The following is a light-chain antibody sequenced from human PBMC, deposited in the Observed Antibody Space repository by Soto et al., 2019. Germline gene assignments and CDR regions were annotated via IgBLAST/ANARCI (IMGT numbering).Light chain of an antibody. CDR2: KAS. CDR1: QSINTW. Sequence: DIQMTQSPYILSASVGDRVTITCRASQSINTWLAWYQQKPGKAPKLLIYKASNLKSGVPSRFSGSGSGTEFTLTISSLQPDDFTTYYCQRYNSYPITFGQGTRLEIK. CDR3: QRYNSYPIT. V-gene: IGKV1-5*03. J-gene: IGKJ5*01.